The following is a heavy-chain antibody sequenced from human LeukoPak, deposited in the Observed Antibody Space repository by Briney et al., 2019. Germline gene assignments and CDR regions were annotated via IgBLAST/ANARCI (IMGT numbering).Heavy chain of an antibody. CDR1: GGSFSGYY. D-gene: IGHD6-6*01. CDR2: INHSGST. Sequence: PSETLSLTCAVYGGSFSGYYWSWIRQPPGTGLEWIGEINHSGSTNYNPSLKSRVTISVDTSKNQFSLKLSSVTAADTAVYYCAREISPADSSSAFDYWGQGTLVTVSS. CDR3: AREISPADSSSAFDY. V-gene: IGHV4-34*01. J-gene: IGHJ4*02.